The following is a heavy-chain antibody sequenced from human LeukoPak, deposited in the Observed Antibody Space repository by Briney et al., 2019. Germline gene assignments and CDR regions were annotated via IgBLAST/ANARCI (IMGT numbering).Heavy chain of an antibody. CDR1: GGSFSGYY. CDR2: IYHSGST. D-gene: IGHD3-10*01. V-gene: IGHV4-34*01. J-gene: IGHJ6*03. Sequence: RSSETLSLTCAVYGGSFSGYYWSWIRQPPGKGLEWIGSIYHSGSTYYNPSLKSRVTISLNTSKNQFSLELISVTAADTAVYYCASVRRGFGESSKYYAYYYMGVWGKGTTVTISS. CDR3: ASVRRGFGESSKYYAYYYMGV.